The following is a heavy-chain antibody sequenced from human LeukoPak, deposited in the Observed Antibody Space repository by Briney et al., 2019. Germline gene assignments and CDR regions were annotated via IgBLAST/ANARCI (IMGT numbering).Heavy chain of an antibody. V-gene: IGHV4-4*02. CDR2: IYHTGST. CDR1: GGSISSSHW. D-gene: IGHD4-23*01. Sequence: PSETLSLTCAVSGGSISSSHWWSWVRQPPGKGLEWIGEIYHTGSTNYNPSLKSRVTISVDKSKNQFSLKLSSVTAADTAVYYCARPSPDYGGNRPKFDPWGQGTLVTVSS. J-gene: IGHJ5*02. CDR3: ARPSPDYGGNRPKFDP.